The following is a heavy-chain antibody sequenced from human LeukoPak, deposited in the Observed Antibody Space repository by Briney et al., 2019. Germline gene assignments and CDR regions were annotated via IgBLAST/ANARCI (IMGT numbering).Heavy chain of an antibody. Sequence: GGSLRLSCAASGFTFSSYWMSWVRQAPGKGLEWVANIKQDGSEKYYVDSVRGRFTISRDNAKNSLYLQMNSLRAEDTAVYYCARLIRFLEWFEHFYYMDVWGKGTTVTASS. J-gene: IGHJ6*03. D-gene: IGHD3-3*01. CDR1: GFTFSSYW. CDR2: IKQDGSEK. V-gene: IGHV3-7*01. CDR3: ARLIRFLEWFEHFYYMDV.